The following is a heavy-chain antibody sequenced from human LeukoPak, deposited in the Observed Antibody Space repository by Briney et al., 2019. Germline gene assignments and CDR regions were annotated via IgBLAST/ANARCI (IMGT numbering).Heavy chain of an antibody. V-gene: IGHV3-7*02. CDR2: IKEDGSVK. CDR1: GFTFSSNW. D-gene: IGHD3-16*01. Sequence: GGSLRLSCVVSGFTFSSNWMSWVRQAPGKGLEWVGNIKEDGSVKYYVDSVKGRFTISRDNAKNSLYLQMNSLRAEDTAVYYCASQSFGRFDPWGQGNRVTVSS. J-gene: IGHJ5*02. CDR3: ASQSFGRFDP.